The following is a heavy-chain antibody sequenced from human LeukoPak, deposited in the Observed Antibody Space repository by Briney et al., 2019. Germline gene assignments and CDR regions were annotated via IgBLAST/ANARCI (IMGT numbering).Heavy chain of an antibody. V-gene: IGHV4-61*02. CDR3: ARDPRYDLWSGLDAFDI. D-gene: IGHD3-3*01. CDR1: GGSISSGSYY. Sequence: KPSQTLSLTCTVSGGSISSGSYYWSWIRQPAGKGLEWIGRIYTSGSTNYNPSLKSRVTISVDTSKNQFSLKLSSVTAADTAVYYCARDPRYDLWSGLDAFDIWGQGTMVAVSS. J-gene: IGHJ3*02. CDR2: IYTSGST.